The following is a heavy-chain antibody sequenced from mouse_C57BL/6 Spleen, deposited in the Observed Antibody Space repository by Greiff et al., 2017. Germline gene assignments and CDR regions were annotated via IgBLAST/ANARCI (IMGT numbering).Heavy chain of an antibody. CDR2: IFPGSGST. V-gene: IGHV1-75*01. CDR3: APRVWTVSYGGSLYAMDY. CDR1: GYTFTDYY. J-gene: IGHJ4*01. D-gene: IGHD1-1*01. Sequence: VQLQQSGPELVKPGASVKISCKASGYTFTDYYINWVKQRPGQGLEWIGWIFPGSGSTYYNEKFKGKATLTVDKSSSTAFMLLSSLTSEDSAVYCCAPRVWTVSYGGSLYAMDYWGQGTSVTVSS.